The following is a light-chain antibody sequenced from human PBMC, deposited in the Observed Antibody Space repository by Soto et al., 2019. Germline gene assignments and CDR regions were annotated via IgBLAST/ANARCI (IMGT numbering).Light chain of an antibody. Sequence: QSALTQPASVSGSPGQTITIPCTGTSSDVSRYNYVSWYQQHPGKAPKLMIYAVTNRPSGVSNRFSGSKSCSTASLTISGLQAEDEADYYCSSYTTSSTWVFGGGTKLTVL. CDR3: SSYTTSSTWV. CDR2: AVT. CDR1: SSDVSRYNY. J-gene: IGLJ3*02. V-gene: IGLV2-14*01.